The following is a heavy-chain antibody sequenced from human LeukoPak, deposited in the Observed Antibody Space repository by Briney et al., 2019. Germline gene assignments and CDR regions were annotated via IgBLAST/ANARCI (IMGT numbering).Heavy chain of an antibody. CDR3: AKDGLYYDGSEHVYYFDS. J-gene: IGHJ4*02. CDR2: IFYSGGAT. D-gene: IGHD3-22*01. V-gene: IGHV3-23*01. Sequence: GGSLRLSCAAPGFTFSRSAMTWGRQGPGTGLEFVASIFYSGGATYYADSVKGRFTISRDNSKNTLYLQMNSLRAEDTALYYCAKDGLYYDGSEHVYYFDSWGQGTLVTVSS. CDR1: GFTFSRSA.